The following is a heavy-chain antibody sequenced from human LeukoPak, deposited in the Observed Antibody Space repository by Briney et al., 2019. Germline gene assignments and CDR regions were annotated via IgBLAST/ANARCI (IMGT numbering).Heavy chain of an antibody. J-gene: IGHJ6*03. V-gene: IGHV1-46*01. Sequence: ASVKVSCKASGYTFTSYYMHWVRQAPGQGLEWMGIINPSGGSTSYAQKFQGRVTMTRDTSTSTVYMELSSLRSEDTAVYYCARDGASHSSGYYLSYYYMDVWGKGTTVTVSS. D-gene: IGHD3-22*01. CDR3: ARDGASHSSGYYLSYYYMDV. CDR2: INPSGGST. CDR1: GYTFTSYY.